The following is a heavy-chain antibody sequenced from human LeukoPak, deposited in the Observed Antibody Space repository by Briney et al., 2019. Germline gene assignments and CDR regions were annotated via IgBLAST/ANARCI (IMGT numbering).Heavy chain of an antibody. CDR1: GGSISSYY. Sequence: SETLSLTCTVSGGSISSYYWSWIRQPPGKGLEWIGYIYYSGSTNYNPSLKSRVTISVDTSKNQFSLKLSSVTAADTAVYYCARLGIVGASNWFDPWGQGTLVTVPS. D-gene: IGHD1-26*01. CDR3: ARLGIVGASNWFDP. J-gene: IGHJ5*02. CDR2: IYYSGST. V-gene: IGHV4-59*08.